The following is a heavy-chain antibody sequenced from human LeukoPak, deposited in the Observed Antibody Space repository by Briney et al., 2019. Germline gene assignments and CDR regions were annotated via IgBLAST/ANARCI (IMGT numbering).Heavy chain of an antibody. J-gene: IGHJ6*04. D-gene: IGHD4-17*01. CDR3: ARDPPYGDRALDV. Sequence: GGSLRLSCAASGFTFSSYWMHWVRQAPGKGLEWVSVIYSGGSTYYADSVKGRFTISRDNSKNTLYLQMNSLRAEDTAVYYCARDPPYGDRALDVWGKGTTVTVSS. V-gene: IGHV3-53*01. CDR2: IYSGGST. CDR1: GFTFSSYW.